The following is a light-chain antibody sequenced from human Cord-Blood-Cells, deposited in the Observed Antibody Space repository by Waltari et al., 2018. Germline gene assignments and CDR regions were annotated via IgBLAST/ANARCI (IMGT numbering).Light chain of an antibody. V-gene: IGLV2-14*01. CDR3: SSYTSSSTYV. CDR1: SSDVGGYNY. J-gene: IGLJ1*01. Sequence: QSALTQPASVSGSPGQSFTISCTGTSSDVGGYNYASWYQQQPGKAPKLMIYDVSNRPSGVSNRFSGSKSGNTASLTISGLQAEDEADYYCSSYTSSSTYVFGTGTKVTVL. CDR2: DVS.